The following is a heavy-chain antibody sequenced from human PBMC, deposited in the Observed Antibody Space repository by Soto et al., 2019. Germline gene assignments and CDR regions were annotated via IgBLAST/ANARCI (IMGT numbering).Heavy chain of an antibody. D-gene: IGHD6-13*01. CDR2: IYYSGST. V-gene: IGHV4-31*03. CDR3: ARDAQPEENNWFDP. J-gene: IGHJ5*02. Sequence: PSETLSLTCTVSGGSISSGGYYWSWIRQHLGKGLEWIGYIYYSGSTYYNPSLKSRVTISVDTSKNQFSLKLSSVTAADTAVYYCARDAQPEENNWFDPWGQGTLVTVSS. CDR1: GGSISSGGYY.